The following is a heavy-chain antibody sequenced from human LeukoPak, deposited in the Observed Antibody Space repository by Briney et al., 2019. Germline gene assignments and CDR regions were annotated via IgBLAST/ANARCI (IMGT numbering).Heavy chain of an antibody. CDR3: VRGRSHSYNSSWFNY. CDR2: ISSTGSAT. D-gene: IGHD6-13*01. J-gene: IGHJ4*02. V-gene: IGHV3-48*03. CDR1: GFTLSSYE. Sequence: GGSLRLSCVASGFTLSSYEMNWVRQAPGKGLEWVSYISSTGSATDYADSVKGRFTISRDNAKKSLSLQMSSLRAEDTAVYYCVRGRSHSYNSSWFNYWRQGTLVTVSS.